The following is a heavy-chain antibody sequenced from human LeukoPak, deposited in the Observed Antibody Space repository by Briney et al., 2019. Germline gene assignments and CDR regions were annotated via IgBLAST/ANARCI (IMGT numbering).Heavy chain of an antibody. V-gene: IGHV5-51*01. CDR2: IYPGDSDT. Sequence: GESLKISCKASGYSSTKYWIAWVRQMPGKGLEWMGIIYPGDSDTKYSPAFQGQITMSADMSIRTAYLQWNSLKASDTAMYYCARLIYGSGTFYKNLYYFDSWGQGALVTVSS. D-gene: IGHD3-10*01. CDR1: GYSSTKYW. CDR3: ARLIYGSGTFYKNLYYFDS. J-gene: IGHJ4*02.